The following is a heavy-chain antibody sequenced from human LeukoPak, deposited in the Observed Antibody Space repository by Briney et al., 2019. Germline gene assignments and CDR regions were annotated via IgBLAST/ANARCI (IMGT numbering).Heavy chain of an antibody. J-gene: IGHJ4*02. D-gene: IGHD5-18*01. CDR2: IYSTGNT. Sequence: SQTLSLTCTVSGGSISSGDRYWSWIRQSPGTGLEWIGYIYSTGNTYYNPSLKSRVIISVDTSKNQFSLELNSATAADTAVYYCARDSYSYGYGGFDYWGQGILVTVSS. V-gene: IGHV4-30-4*01. CDR1: GGSISSGDRY. CDR3: ARDSYSYGYGGFDY.